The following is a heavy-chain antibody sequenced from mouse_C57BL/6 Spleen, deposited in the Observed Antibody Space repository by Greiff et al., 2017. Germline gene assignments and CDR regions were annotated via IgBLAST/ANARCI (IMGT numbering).Heavy chain of an antibody. CDR3: ARENYSNYVRYFDY. CDR2: IYPSDSET. J-gene: IGHJ2*01. V-gene: IGHV1-61*01. Sequence: QVQLQQPGAELVRPGSSVKLSCKASGYTFTSYWMDWVKQRPGQGLEWIGNIYPSDSETHYNQKFKDKATLTVDKSSSTAYMQLSSLTSEDSAVYYCARENYSNYVRYFDYWGQGTTLTVSS. CDR1: GYTFTSYW. D-gene: IGHD2-5*01.